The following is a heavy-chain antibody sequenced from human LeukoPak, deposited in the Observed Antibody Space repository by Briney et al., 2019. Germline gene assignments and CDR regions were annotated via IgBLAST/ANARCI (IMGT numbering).Heavy chain of an antibody. CDR2: IYYSGST. J-gene: IGHJ6*03. Sequence: SETLSLTCTVSGGSISSYYWSWIRQPPGKGLEWIGYIYYSGSTNYNPSLKSRVTISVDTSKNQFSLKLSSVTAADTAVYYCARPRRTYYYMDVWGKGTTVTISS. CDR3: ARPRRTYYYMDV. CDR1: GGSISSYY. V-gene: IGHV4-59*01.